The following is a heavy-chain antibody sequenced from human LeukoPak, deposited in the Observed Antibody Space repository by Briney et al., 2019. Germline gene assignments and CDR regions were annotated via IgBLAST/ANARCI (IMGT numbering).Heavy chain of an antibody. V-gene: IGHV4-4*02. CDR1: GGSISSTNW. J-gene: IGHJ4*03. CDR2: VHLSGRT. CDR3: AEKGRPFRPLGY. Sequence: PSGTLSLTCGVSGGSISSTNWWTWVRQPPGEGLEWIGEVHLSGRTNYNPSLESRVTMSVDMSENHISLKLTSVTAADTAVYDWAEKGRPFRPLGYSGQGTLGTGSS. D-gene: IGHD2/OR15-2a*01.